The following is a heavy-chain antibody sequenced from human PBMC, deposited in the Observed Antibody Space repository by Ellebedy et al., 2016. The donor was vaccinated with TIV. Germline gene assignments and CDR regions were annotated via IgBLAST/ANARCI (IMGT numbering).Heavy chain of an antibody. CDR1: GDSISNGGYY. D-gene: IGHD4-17*01. CDR3: ARDFHDYGIDTFDV. J-gene: IGHJ3*01. CDR2: NYYSGRT. Sequence: SETLSLTCSVPGDSISNGGYYWCCIRQPPGKALEWIGHNYYSGRTYYNPSLESRVYLSVDTSKNQFSLRMTSVTAAETAIYYCARDFHDYGIDTFDVWGQGIMVTVSS. V-gene: IGHV4-31*03.